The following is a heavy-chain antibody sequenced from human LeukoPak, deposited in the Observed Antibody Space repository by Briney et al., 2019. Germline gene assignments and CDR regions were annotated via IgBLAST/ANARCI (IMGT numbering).Heavy chain of an antibody. J-gene: IGHJ4*02. D-gene: IGHD1-26*01. Sequence: GRSLRLSCAASGFTFSRYGMHWVRQAPGKGLEWVAVIWYDGSNKYYADSVKGRFTISRDNSKNTLYLQMNSLRAEDTAVYYCAREVGATLDYWGQGTLVTVSS. V-gene: IGHV3-33*01. CDR1: GFTFSRYG. CDR3: AREVGATLDY. CDR2: IWYDGSNK.